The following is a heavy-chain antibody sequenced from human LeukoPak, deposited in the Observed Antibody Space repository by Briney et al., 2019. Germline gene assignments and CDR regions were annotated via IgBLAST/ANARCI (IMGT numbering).Heavy chain of an antibody. D-gene: IGHD4-17*01. CDR1: GYSISSSYY. J-gene: IGHJ4*02. Sequence: SETLSLTCTVSGYSISSSYYWGWIRQPPGKGLEWIGSIYYSGSTYYNPSLKSRVTISVDTSKNQFSLKLSSVTAADTAVYYCAREDYGDYVVDYWGQGTLVTVSS. CDR2: IYYSGST. CDR3: AREDYGDYVVDY. V-gene: IGHV4-38-2*02.